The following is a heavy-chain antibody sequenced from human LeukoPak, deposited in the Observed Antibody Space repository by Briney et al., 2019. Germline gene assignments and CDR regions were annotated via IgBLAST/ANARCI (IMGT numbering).Heavy chain of an antibody. CDR1: GGSFSGYY. V-gene: IGHV4-34*01. J-gene: IGHJ4*02. D-gene: IGHD2-2*01. CDR3: ARGLARYCSSTSCYDEGMAYFDY. Sequence: PSETLSLTCAVYGGSFSGYYWSWIRQPPGKGLEWIGEINHSGSTNYNPSLKSRVTISVDTSKNQFSLKLSSVTAADTAVYYCARGLARYCSSTSCYDEGMAYFDYWGREPWSPSPQ. CDR2: INHSGST.